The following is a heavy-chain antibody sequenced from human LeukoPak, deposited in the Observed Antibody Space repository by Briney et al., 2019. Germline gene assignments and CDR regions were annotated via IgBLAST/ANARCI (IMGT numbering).Heavy chain of an antibody. J-gene: IGHJ4*02. Sequence: PGGSLRLSCAASGFTFSGSAMHWVRQASGKGLEWVGRIRSKANSYATAYAASVKGRFTISRDDSKNTAYLQMNSLKTEDTAVYYCTRLYCSGGSCYQGYFDYWGQGTLVTVSS. D-gene: IGHD2-15*01. CDR1: GFTFSGSA. CDR2: IRSKANSYAT. V-gene: IGHV3-73*01. CDR3: TRLYCSGGSCYQGYFDY.